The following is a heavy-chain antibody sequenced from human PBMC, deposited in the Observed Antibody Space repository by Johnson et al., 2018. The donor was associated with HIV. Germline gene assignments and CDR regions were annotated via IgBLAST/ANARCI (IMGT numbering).Heavy chain of an antibody. J-gene: IGHJ3*02. V-gene: IGHV3-66*01. D-gene: IGHD5-24*01. CDR2: LFSGGAT. CDR1: GFSVSSNY. CDR3: ARACRDGYTCDVYDI. Sequence: VQLVESGGGLVQPGGSLRLSCAASGFSVSSNYMTWVRQAPGKGLEWVSVLFSGGATYYADSVRGRFTISRDNSKNNLYLQMNSLRAEDTAVYYCARACRDGYTCDVYDIWGQGTMVTVSS.